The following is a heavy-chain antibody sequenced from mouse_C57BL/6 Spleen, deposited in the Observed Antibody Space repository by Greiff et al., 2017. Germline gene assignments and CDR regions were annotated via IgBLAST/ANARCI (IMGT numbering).Heavy chain of an antibody. CDR2: INYDGSST. V-gene: IGHV5-16*01. Sequence: EVQRVESEGGLVQPGSSMKLSCTASGFTFSDYYMAWVRQVPEKGLEWVANINYDGSSTYYLDSLKSRFIITRDNAKNILYLQMSSLKSEDTATYYCARGGDSSGYPFYAMDYWGQGTSVTVSS. CDR1: GFTFSDYY. D-gene: IGHD3-2*02. CDR3: ARGGDSSGYPFYAMDY. J-gene: IGHJ4*01.